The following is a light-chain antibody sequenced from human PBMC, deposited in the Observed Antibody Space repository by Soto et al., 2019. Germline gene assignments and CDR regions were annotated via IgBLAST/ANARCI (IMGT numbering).Light chain of an antibody. J-gene: IGKJ1*01. CDR2: AAS. CDR1: QGIRND. V-gene: IGKV1-17*01. Sequence: DIQMTQSPSSLSAFVGDRVTISCRASQGIRNDLAWFQQKPGKAPNRLIYAASILESGVPSRFSGSGSGTEFTLTISSLQPEDFATYYCLQHNNYPQTFGQGTKVEIK. CDR3: LQHNNYPQT.